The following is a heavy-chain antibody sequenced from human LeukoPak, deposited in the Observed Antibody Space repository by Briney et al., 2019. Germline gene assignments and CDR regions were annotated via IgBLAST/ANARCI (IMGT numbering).Heavy chain of an antibody. Sequence: ASVKVSCKASGYTFTGYYMHWVRQAPGQGLEWMGWINPNSGGTNYAQKFQGRVTMTRDTSISTAYMELSRLRSDDTAVYYCARGDPVAGTSDFDYWGQGTLVTVSS. D-gene: IGHD6-19*01. V-gene: IGHV1-2*02. CDR1: GYTFTGYY. J-gene: IGHJ4*02. CDR3: ARGDPVAGTSDFDY. CDR2: INPNSGGT.